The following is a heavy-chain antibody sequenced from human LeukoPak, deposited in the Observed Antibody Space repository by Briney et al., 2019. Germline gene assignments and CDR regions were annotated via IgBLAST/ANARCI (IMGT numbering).Heavy chain of an antibody. V-gene: IGHV4-39*01. Sequence: SEALSLTCTVSGGSISSSSYYWGWIRQPPGKGLEWIGSIYYSGSTYYNPSLKSRVTISVDTSKNQFSLKLSSVTAADTAVYYCARGGRRGARIGWGQGTLVTVSS. CDR2: IYYSGST. D-gene: IGHD1-26*01. CDR3: ARGGRRGARIG. J-gene: IGHJ4*02. CDR1: GGSISSSSYY.